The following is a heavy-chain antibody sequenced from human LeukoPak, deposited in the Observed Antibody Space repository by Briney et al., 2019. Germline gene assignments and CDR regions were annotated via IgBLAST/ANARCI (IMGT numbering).Heavy chain of an antibody. D-gene: IGHD6-13*01. CDR1: GGSISSGSYY. J-gene: IGHJ6*03. V-gene: IGHV4-61*02. Sequence: SETLSLTCTVSGGSISSGSYYWSWIRQPAGKGLEWIGRIYTSGNTNYNPSLKSRVTISVDTSKNQFSLKLSSVTAADTAVYYCARGYSSSWGYMDVWGKGTTVTISS. CDR3: ARGYSSSWGYMDV. CDR2: IYTSGNT.